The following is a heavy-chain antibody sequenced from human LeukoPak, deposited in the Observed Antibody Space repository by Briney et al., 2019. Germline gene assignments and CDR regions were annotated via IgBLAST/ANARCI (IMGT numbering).Heavy chain of an antibody. Sequence: QPGGSLRLSCAASGFTFSSYSMNWVRQAPGKGLEWVSYISSSSSTIYYADSVKGRFTISRDNAKNSLYLQMNSLRAEDTAVYYCARGHTILAYWGQGTLVTVSS. CDR2: ISSSSSTI. CDR1: GFTFSSYS. D-gene: IGHD3-3*01. V-gene: IGHV3-48*04. CDR3: ARGHTILAY. J-gene: IGHJ4*02.